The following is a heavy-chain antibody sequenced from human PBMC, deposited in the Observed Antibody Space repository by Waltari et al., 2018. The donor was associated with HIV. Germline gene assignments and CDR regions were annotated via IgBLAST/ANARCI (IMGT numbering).Heavy chain of an antibody. CDR2: INTDGSGT. CDR3: ARGVGSAYYFDH. Sequence: EVQLVESGGGLVQPGGSLRLSCTASGLPFRSYWMHWVRHAPGKGLVWVSVINTDGSGTNYADSVKGRFTSSRDNAKNTLYLQMNSLGAEDTAVYYCARGVGSAYYFDHWGQGTLVTVSS. CDR1: GLPFRSYW. D-gene: IGHD1-26*01. V-gene: IGHV3-74*01. J-gene: IGHJ4*02.